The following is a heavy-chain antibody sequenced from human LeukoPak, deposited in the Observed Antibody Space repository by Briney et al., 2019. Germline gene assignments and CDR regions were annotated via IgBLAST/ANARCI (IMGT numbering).Heavy chain of an antibody. V-gene: IGHV4-39*07. J-gene: IGHJ4*01. CDR1: GGSISISSYY. D-gene: IGHD3-3*01. CDR3: ARARIGGFLEWKPLDY. CDR2: IYYSGNT. Sequence: SETLSLTCSVSGGSISISSYYWGWIRQPPGKGLEWIGNIYYSGNTYYNPSLKSRVTISVDTSKNQFSLKLSSVTAADTAVYYCARARIGGFLEWKPLDYWGQGTLVTVSS.